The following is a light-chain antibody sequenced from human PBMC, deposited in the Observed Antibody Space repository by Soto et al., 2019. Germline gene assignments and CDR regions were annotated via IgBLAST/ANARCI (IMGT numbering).Light chain of an antibody. CDR1: SSDIGGYDY. CDR2: GVS. V-gene: IGLV2-14*01. J-gene: IGLJ2*01. CDR3: NSYAASSTVV. Sequence: QSALTQPASVSGSPGQSITISCTGTSSDIGGYDYVSWYQQHPGKAPKLMIYGVSNRPSGVSDRFSGSKSGNMASLTISGLQAEDEADYYCNSYAASSTVVFGGGTKLTVL.